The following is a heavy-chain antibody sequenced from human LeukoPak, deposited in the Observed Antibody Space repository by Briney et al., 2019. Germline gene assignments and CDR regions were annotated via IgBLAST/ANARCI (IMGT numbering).Heavy chain of an antibody. Sequence: PGGSLRLSFAASGFSFSTYTMYWVRQAPGKGLEWVAGLTGSGRTYHADSVRDRFTISRDNSKDTLYLQMNSLRVEDAAMYYCAKGQEVESRLDLWGQGTLVTVS. CDR3: AKGQEVESRLDL. CDR2: LTGSGRT. V-gene: IGHV3-23*01. D-gene: IGHD3-3*01. J-gene: IGHJ5*02. CDR1: GFSFSTYT.